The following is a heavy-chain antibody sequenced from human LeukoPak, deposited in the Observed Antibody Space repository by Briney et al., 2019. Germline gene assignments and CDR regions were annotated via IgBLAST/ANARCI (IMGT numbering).Heavy chain of an antibody. CDR1: GGTFSSYA. CDR2: IIPILGIA. J-gene: IGHJ4*02. D-gene: IGHD1-7*01. CDR3: ARAERNWNYGSSFDY. V-gene: IGHV1-69*04. Sequence: SVKVSCKASGGTFSSYAISWVRQAPGQGLEWMGRIIPILGIANYAQMFQGRVTITADKSTSTAYMELSSLRSEDTAVYYCARAERNWNYGSSFDYWGQGTLVTVSS.